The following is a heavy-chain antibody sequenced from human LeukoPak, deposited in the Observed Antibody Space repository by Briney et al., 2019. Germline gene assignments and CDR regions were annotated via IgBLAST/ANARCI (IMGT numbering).Heavy chain of an antibody. CDR2: MNPNSGNT. CDR1: GYTFTMYD. V-gene: IGHV1-8*01. CDR3: ARARGSIAARRGNWFDP. J-gene: IGHJ5*02. Sequence: ASVKVSFKASGYTFTMYDINWVRQATGQGLEWMGWMNPNSGNTGYAQKFQGRVTMTRNTSISTAYMELSSLRSEDTAVYYCARARGSIAARRGNWFDPWGQGTLVTVSS. D-gene: IGHD6-6*01.